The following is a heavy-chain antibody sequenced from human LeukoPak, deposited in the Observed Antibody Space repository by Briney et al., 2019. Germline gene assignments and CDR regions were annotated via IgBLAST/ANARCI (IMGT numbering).Heavy chain of an antibody. CDR2: INPNSGGT. Sequence: ASVKVSCKASGYTFTGYYMHWVRQAPGQGLEWMGWINPNSGGTNYAQKFQGRVTMTRDTSISTAYMELSRPRSDDTAVYYCARERGQQLVRSWFDPWGQGTLVTVSS. V-gene: IGHV1-2*02. J-gene: IGHJ5*02. CDR1: GYTFTGYY. D-gene: IGHD6-13*01. CDR3: ARERGQQLVRSWFDP.